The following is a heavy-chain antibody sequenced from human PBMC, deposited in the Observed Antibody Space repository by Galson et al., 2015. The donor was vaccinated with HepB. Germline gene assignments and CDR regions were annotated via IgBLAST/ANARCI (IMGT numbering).Heavy chain of an antibody. V-gene: IGHV1-69*13. J-gene: IGHJ6*02. CDR3: SRGDSSGYYPARYYYGMDV. CDR2: IIPIFGTA. D-gene: IGHD3-22*01. CDR1: GGTFSSYA. Sequence: SVKVSCKASGGTFSSYAISWVRQAPGQGLEWMGGIIPIFGTANYAQKFQGRVTITADESTSTAYMELSSLRSEDTAVYYCSRGDSSGYYPARYYYGMDVWGQGTTVTVSS.